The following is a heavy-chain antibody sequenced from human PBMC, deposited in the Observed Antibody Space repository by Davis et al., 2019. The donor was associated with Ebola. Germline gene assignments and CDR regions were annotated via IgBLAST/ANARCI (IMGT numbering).Heavy chain of an antibody. D-gene: IGHD6-19*01. CDR1: GFIFSDFG. CDR3: ARSGDSSTWCYS. CDR2: ISTSGTTT. V-gene: IGHV3-48*03. J-gene: IGHJ5*02. Sequence: GESLKISCSASGFIFSDFGMSWVRQAPGKGLEWVSYISTSGTTTYYADSVKGRFTISRDNAKNSVYLQMNNLRAEDTAFYYCARSGDSSTWCYSWGQGTLVTVSS.